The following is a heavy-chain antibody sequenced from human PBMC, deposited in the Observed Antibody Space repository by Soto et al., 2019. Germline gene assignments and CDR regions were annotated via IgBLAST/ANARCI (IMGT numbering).Heavy chain of an antibody. CDR3: ARDAAVPGESDRFDY. Sequence: QVQLQESGPGLVKPSGTLSLTCAVSGDSVTSNVWWSWVRQPPGKGLEWIGEAYHNGLTDYNPSPTSRVTMSVDTSKNEFSLKLTSLTAADTAIYYCARDAAVPGESDRFDYWGQGTLVTVSS. D-gene: IGHD6-19*01. CDR1: GDSVTSNVW. CDR2: AYHNGLT. J-gene: IGHJ4*02. V-gene: IGHV4-4*02.